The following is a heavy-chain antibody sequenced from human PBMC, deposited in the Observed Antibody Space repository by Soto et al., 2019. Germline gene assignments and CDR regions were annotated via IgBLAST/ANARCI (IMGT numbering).Heavy chain of an antibody. Sequence: PGGSLRLFCAASGFTFRNYAMIWVRQAPGKGLEWVSAITDSGGDTYHAESVKGRFTVSRDNTKNTLFMEMNSLRAEDTAVYYCAKGSASSRPYYFDSWGHGTLVTVSS. CDR1: GFTFRNYA. J-gene: IGHJ4*01. CDR3: AKGSASSRPYYFDS. D-gene: IGHD2-2*01. V-gene: IGHV3-23*01. CDR2: ITDSGGDT.